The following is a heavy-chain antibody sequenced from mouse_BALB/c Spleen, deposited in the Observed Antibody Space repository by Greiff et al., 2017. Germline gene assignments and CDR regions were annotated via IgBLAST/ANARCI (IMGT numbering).Heavy chain of an antibody. V-gene: IGHV5-6*02. CDR3: ARRGNYGNFDY. D-gene: IGHD1-1*02. CDR1: GFTFSSYG. J-gene: IGHJ2*01. Sequence: EVMLVESGGDLVKPGGSLKLSCAASGFTFSSYGMSWVRQTPDKRLEWVATISSGGSYTYYPDSVKGRFTISRDNAKNTLYLQMSSLKSEDTAMYYCARRGNYGNFDYWGQGTTLTVSS. CDR2: ISSGGSYT.